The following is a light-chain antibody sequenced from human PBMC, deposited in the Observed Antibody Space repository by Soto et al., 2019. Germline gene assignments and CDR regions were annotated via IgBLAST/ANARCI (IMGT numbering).Light chain of an antibody. CDR3: HQRQSWPRT. J-gene: IGKJ1*01. CDR1: QAVITR. Sequence: EIVLTQSPATLSSFPGDRVTLSCRASQAVITRLAWSQHKPGQAPRLLTYLASNRPAGVPARFSGSGSGTDFTLTISNVEPEDFAVYYCHQRQSWPRTFGQGTTVDIK. CDR2: LAS. V-gene: IGKV3-11*01.